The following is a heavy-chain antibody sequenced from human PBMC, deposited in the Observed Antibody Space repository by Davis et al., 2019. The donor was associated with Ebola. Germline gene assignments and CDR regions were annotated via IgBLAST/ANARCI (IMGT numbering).Heavy chain of an antibody. CDR3: ASHSGYDPVLGWFDP. D-gene: IGHD5-12*01. Sequence: SCAASGFTVSSNYMSWVRQAPGKGLEWVSVIYSGGSTYYADSVKGRFTISRDNSKNTLYLQMNSLRAEDTAVYYCASHSGYDPVLGWFDPWGQGTLVTVSS. V-gene: IGHV3-53*01. CDR1: GFTVSSNY. CDR2: IYSGGST. J-gene: IGHJ5*02.